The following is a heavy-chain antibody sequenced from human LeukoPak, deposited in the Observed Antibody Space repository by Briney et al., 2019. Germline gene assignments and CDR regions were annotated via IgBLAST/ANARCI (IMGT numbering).Heavy chain of an antibody. Sequence: SETLSLTCTVSGGSISSGDYYWSWIRQPPGKGLEWIGYIYYSGSTYYNPSLKSRVTISVDTSKNQFSLKLSSVTAADTAVYYCAREVSRWPYYFDYWGQGTLVTVS. J-gene: IGHJ4*02. CDR2: IYYSGST. CDR3: AREVSRWPYYFDY. V-gene: IGHV4-30-4*01. D-gene: IGHD4-23*01. CDR1: GGSISSGDYY.